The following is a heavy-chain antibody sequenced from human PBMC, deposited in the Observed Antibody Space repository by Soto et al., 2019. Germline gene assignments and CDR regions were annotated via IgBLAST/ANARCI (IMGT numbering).Heavy chain of an antibody. Sequence: LQPLSHTWPVSDGSISSSSCYWAFIHQPPVEGLEWIGSIYHTGNAYYNPSLKSRVTTFVDTSKNQFSLKLTSVTAADTALYYCARDYFDSSDYTTNWFEPWGQGTLVTVSS. V-gene: IGHV4-39*01. CDR3: ARDYFDSSDYTTNWFEP. CDR1: DGSISSSSCY. CDR2: IYHTGNA. D-gene: IGHD3-22*01. J-gene: IGHJ5*02.